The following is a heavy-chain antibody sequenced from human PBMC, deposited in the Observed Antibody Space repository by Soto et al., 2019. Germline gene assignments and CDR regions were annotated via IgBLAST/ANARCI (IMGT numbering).Heavy chain of an antibody. CDR2: IYYSGST. CDR1: GGSISSYY. CDR3: AIRWAYAFDI. Sequence: SETLSLTCTVSGGSISSYYWSWIRQPPGKGLEWIGYIYYSGSTNYNPSLKSRVTISVDTSKNQFSLKLSSVTAADTAVYYCAIRWAYAFDIWGQGTMVTVSS. D-gene: IGHD1-26*01. V-gene: IGHV4-59*08. J-gene: IGHJ3*02.